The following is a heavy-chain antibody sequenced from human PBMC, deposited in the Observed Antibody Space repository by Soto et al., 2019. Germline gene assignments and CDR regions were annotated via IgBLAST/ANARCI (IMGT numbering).Heavy chain of an antibody. V-gene: IGHV1-8*01. CDR2: MNPNSGNT. CDR3: ARHGETYYDFWSGYYTRLAHGMDF. D-gene: IGHD3-3*01. Sequence: EASVKVSCKASGYTFTSYDINWVRQATGQGLEWMGWMNPNSGNTGYAQKFQGRVTMTRNTSISTAYMELSSLRSEDTAVYYCARHGETYYDFWSGYYTRLAHGMDFWGQGTTVTVSS. CDR1: GYTFTSYD. J-gene: IGHJ6*02.